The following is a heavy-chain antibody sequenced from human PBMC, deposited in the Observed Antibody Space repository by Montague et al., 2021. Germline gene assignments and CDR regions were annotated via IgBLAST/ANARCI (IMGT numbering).Heavy chain of an antibody. CDR1: GDSASSNDAT. V-gene: IGHV6-1*01. CDR2: AYYRSKRYN. Sequence: CAISGDSASSNDATWNWIRQSPSRGLEWLGRAYYRSKRYNEYAISVKSRITVNPDTSKNQFSLLLNSVTPEDTAVYYCARGWQKRFDPWGQGTLVTVSS. D-gene: IGHD5-24*01. J-gene: IGHJ5*02. CDR3: ARGWQKRFDP.